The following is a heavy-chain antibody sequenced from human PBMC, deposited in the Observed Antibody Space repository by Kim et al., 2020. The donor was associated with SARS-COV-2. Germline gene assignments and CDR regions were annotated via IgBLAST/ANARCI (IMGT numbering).Heavy chain of an antibody. CDR1: GFTFDDYA. V-gene: IGHV3-9*01. CDR3: AKQNYGSRNGMDV. Sequence: GGSLRLSCAASGFTFDDYAMHWVRQAPGKGLEWVSGISWNSGSIGYADSVKGRFTISRDNAKNSLYLQMNSLRAEDTALYYCAKQNYGSRNGMDVWGQGT. D-gene: IGHD3-10*01. CDR2: ISWNSGSI. J-gene: IGHJ6*02.